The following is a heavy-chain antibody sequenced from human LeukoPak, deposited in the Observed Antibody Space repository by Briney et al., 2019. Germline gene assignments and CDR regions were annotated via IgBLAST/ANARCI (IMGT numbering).Heavy chain of an antibody. CDR2: IFHSGST. CDR1: GDSISGYY. Sequence: PSETLSLTCIVSGDSISGYYWSWIRQPPGMGLEWIGYIFHSGSTNYNASLKRRVAISVDTSKNQFSLSLNSVTAADTAVYYCGGRAARYFDYWGQGILVTVSS. CDR3: GGRAARYFDY. J-gene: IGHJ4*02. V-gene: IGHV4-59*01. D-gene: IGHD2-15*01.